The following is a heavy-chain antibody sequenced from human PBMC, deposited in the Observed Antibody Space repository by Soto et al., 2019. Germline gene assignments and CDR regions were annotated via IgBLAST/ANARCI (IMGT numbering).Heavy chain of an antibody. CDR1: GFIFPNAW. CDR3: VTDPIKLWPYDY. D-gene: IGHD2-21*01. CDR2: IKSQTDGGAT. J-gene: IGHJ4*02. Sequence: GGSLRLSCEASGFIFPNAWMSWVRQGPGKGLEWVARIKSQTDGGATDYAAAVKGRFTISRDDSKNTVYLQMDSLKSDDTAVYYCVTDPIKLWPYDYWGQGTLVTVS. V-gene: IGHV3-15*01.